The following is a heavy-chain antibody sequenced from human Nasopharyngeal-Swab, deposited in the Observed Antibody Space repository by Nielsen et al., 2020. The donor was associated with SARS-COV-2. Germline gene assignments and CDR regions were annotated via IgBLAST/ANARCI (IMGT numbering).Heavy chain of an antibody. CDR3: ARGKYRRAFDI. CDR1: GGSFGGYY. V-gene: IGHV4-34*01. J-gene: IGHJ3*02. Sequence: LRLSCAVYGGSFGGYYWSWIRQPPGKGLEWIGEINHSGSTNYNPSLKSRVTISVDTSKNQFSLKLSSVTAADTAVYYCARGKYRRAFDIWGQGTMVTVSS. D-gene: IGHD6-6*01. CDR2: INHSGST.